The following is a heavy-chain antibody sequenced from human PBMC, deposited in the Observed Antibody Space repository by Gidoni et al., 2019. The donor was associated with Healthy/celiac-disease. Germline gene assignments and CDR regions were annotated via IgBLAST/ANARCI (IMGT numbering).Heavy chain of an antibody. V-gene: IGHV4-61*01. J-gene: IGHJ4*02. Sequence: QVQLQESGPGLVKPSETLSLPCTVSGGSVSSGSYYWSWIRQPPGKGLEWIGYIYYSGSTNYNPSLKSRVTISVDTSKNQFSLKLSSVTAADTAVYYCARGLDAEWELLGLDYWGQGTLVTVSS. CDR1: GGSVSSGSYY. CDR2: IYYSGST. CDR3: ARGLDAEWELLGLDY. D-gene: IGHD1-26*01.